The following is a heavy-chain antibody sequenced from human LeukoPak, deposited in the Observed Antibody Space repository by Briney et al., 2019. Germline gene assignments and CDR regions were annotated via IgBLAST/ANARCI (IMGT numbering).Heavy chain of an antibody. V-gene: IGHV3-48*01. Sequence: GGSLRLSCAASGFTFSSFGMSWVRQAPGKGLEWVSYISSSSSTIYYADSVKGRFTISRDNAKNSLYLQMNSLRAEDTAVYYCAKGTSSYMDVWGKGTTVTVSS. CDR3: AKGTSSYMDV. CDR2: ISSSSSTI. CDR1: GFTFSSFG. J-gene: IGHJ6*03.